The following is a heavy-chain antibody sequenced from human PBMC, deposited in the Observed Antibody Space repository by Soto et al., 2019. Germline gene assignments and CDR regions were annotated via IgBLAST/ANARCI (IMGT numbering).Heavy chain of an antibody. CDR1: GFTFDSYS. V-gene: IGHV3-23*01. J-gene: IGHJ4*02. CDR2: ISGTGQTT. D-gene: IGHD2-21*01. Sequence: EVQLLESGGGSVQPGGYLMLSCAASGFTFDSYSLSWVRQAPGKGLEWVSGISGTGQTTHYGDSVKGRFIISRDNFRNTLYLQMNSLRAEDTAVYFCEKSRGDSWNTYFFDYWGRGALVTVSS. CDR3: EKSRGDSWNTYFFDY.